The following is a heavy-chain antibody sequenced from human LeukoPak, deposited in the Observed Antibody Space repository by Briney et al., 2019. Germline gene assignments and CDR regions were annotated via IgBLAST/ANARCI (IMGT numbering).Heavy chain of an antibody. D-gene: IGHD1-26*01. V-gene: IGHV5-51*01. CDR3: ARHRSTGTSEY. J-gene: IGHJ4*02. CDR2: IYPGDSDT. Sequence: GESLKISCKVSGYSFTSYWIGWVRQMPGKGLEWMGIIYPGDSDTRYSPSFQGHVTMSADKSINTAYLQWNNLKASDTAMYYCARHRSTGTSEYWGQGTLVTVSS. CDR1: GYSFTSYW.